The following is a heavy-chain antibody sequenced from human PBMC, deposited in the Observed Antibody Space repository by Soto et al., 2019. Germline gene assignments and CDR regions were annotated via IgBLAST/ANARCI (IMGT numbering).Heavy chain of an antibody. V-gene: IGHV5-51*01. CDR2: IYPGDSDT. CDR1: GYSFTSYW. Sequence: PGESLKISCKGSGYSFTSYWIGWVRQMHGKGLEWMGIIYPGDSDTRYSPSFQGQVTISADKSISTAYLQWSSLKASDTAMYYCARLDSSSYYYYYYMDVWGKGTTVTVSS. CDR3: ARLDSSSYYYYYYMDV. J-gene: IGHJ6*03. D-gene: IGHD6-6*01.